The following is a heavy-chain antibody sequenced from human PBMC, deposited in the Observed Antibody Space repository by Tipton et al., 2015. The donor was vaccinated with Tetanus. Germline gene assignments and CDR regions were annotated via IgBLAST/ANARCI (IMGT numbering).Heavy chain of an antibody. Sequence: TLSLTCTVSGGSISSYYWSWIRQPPGKGLEWIGYIYYSGSTNYNPSLKSRVTISVDTSKNQFSLKLSSVTAADTAGYFCAGGGIGAAGWGLDYWGQGTLVTVSS. J-gene: IGHJ4*02. CDR3: AGGGIGAAGWGLDY. CDR1: GGSISSYY. D-gene: IGHD6-13*01. V-gene: IGHV4-59*01. CDR2: IYYSGST.